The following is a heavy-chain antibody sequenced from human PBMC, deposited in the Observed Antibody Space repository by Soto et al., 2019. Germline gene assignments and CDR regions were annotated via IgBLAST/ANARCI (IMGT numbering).Heavy chain of an antibody. J-gene: IGHJ4*02. D-gene: IGHD2-2*01. V-gene: IGHV1-18*01. CDR3: AREASVLIPAAQPSRFDS. CDR1: GYSFMKYG. Sequence: ASGKVSCKGFGYSFMKYGINWVRQAPGQGLEWVGWISPYSGYTHSAQKFHGRLTLTTDTAASTAYMELRILRSADTALYYCAREASVLIPAAQPSRFDSWGQGTLVTVSS. CDR2: ISPYSGYT.